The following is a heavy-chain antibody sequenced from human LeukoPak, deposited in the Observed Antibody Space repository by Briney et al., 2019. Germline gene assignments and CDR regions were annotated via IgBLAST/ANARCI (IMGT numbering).Heavy chain of an antibody. CDR2: IWNDGSNT. D-gene: IGHD6-13*01. V-gene: IGHV3-33*01. CDR3: ARDRGSRWFGPIDY. CDR1: GFTFSSHG. J-gene: IGHJ4*02. Sequence: GGSLRLSCAASGFTFSSHGMHWVRQAPGKGLELVAVIWNDGSNTYHADSVKGRFTISRDNSKNTLYLQMNSLRAEDTAVYYCARDRGSRWFGPIDYWGQGTLVTVSS.